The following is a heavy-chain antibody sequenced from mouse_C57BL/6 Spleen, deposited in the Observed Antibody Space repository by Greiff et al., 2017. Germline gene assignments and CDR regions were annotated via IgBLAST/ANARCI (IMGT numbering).Heavy chain of an antibody. CDR1: GFTFSSYA. V-gene: IGHV5-4*01. Sequence: DVMLVESGGGLVKPGGSLKLSCAASGFTFSSYAMSWVRQTPEKRLEWVATFSDGGSYTYYPDNVKGRFTISRDNAKNNLYLQMSHLKSEDTAMYYCAREEDYGSSYGFAYWGQGTLVTVSA. CDR3: AREEDYGSSYGFAY. D-gene: IGHD1-1*01. J-gene: IGHJ3*01. CDR2: FSDGGSYT.